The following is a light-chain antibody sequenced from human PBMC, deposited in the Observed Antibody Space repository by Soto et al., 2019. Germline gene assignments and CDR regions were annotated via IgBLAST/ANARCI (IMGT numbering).Light chain of an antibody. V-gene: IGLV2-14*01. CDR1: SSDVGGYKY. J-gene: IGLJ1*01. Sequence: QSAPTQPASVSGSPGQSITISCTGTSSDVGGYKYVSWYQQHPGKAPKFLIYEVSNRPSGVSSRFSGSKSGNTASLTISGLQAEDEADYYCTSKTSTSPYVFGTGTKVTVL. CDR3: TSKTSTSPYV. CDR2: EVS.